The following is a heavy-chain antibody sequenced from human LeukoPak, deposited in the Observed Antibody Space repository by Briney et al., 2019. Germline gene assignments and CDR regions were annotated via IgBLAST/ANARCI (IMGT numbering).Heavy chain of an antibody. CDR1: GGSFSGYY. CDR3: ARGNGD. Sequence: SETLSLTCGVYGGSFSGYYWSWIRQPPGKGLEWIGEINHSGSTNYDPSLKSRVTISVDTSKNQFSLKLSSVTAADTAVYCCARGNGDWGQGTLVTVSS. D-gene: IGHD2-8*01. J-gene: IGHJ4*02. V-gene: IGHV4-34*01. CDR2: INHSGST.